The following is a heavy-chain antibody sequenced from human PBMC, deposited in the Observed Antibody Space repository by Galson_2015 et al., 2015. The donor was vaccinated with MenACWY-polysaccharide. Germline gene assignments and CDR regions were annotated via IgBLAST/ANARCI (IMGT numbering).Heavy chain of an antibody. D-gene: IGHD4-17*01. J-gene: IGHJ5*01. V-gene: IGHV4-31*11. Sequence: TLSLTCAVSGVSISSGSHHWSWFRQYPGKSLEWIAYMFHSGGGNYNPSLRSRVTISLDKSRNQFSLNLSSVTAADTAVYFCAGIPATETSFGWFD. CDR3: AGIPATETSFGWFD. CDR1: GVSISSGSHH. CDR2: MFHSGGG.